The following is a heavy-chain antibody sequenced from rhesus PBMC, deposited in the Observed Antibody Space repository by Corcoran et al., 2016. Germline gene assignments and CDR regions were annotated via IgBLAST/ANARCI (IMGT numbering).Heavy chain of an antibody. J-gene: IGHJ4*01. D-gene: IGHD4-29*01. Sequence: QLQLQESGPGLVKPSEALSGTCHAPVGPLRSSSGSWIRRGPGKGLAWIGEINGRGTRTTHNPSLNSRVTLSVDTAKNQLSLKLSAGTAADTAVYDGASSGEAATGYWGQGPLSTASS. CDR1: VGPLRSSS. CDR3: ASSGEAATGY. V-gene: IGHV4-169*02. CDR2: INGRGTRT.